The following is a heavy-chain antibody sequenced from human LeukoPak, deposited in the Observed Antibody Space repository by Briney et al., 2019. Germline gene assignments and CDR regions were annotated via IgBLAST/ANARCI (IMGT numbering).Heavy chain of an antibody. CDR1: GGSISSSSYY. CDR3: AIGLAYYFDY. V-gene: IGHV4-39*07. CDR2: IYYSGST. J-gene: IGHJ4*02. Sequence: PSETLSLTCTVSGGSISSSSYYWGWIRQPPGKGLEWIGSIYYSGSTYYNPSLKSRVTISVDTSKNQFSLKLSSVTAADTAVYYCAIGLAYYFDYWGQGTPVTVSS. D-gene: IGHD5-12*01.